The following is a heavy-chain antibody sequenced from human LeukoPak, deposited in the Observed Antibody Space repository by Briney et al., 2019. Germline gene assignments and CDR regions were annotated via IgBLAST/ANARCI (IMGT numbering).Heavy chain of an antibody. CDR2: ISWNSGSI. D-gene: IGHD3-16*01. J-gene: IGHJ4*02. V-gene: IGHV3-9*01. CDR3: AKDDGGVFDY. Sequence: GGSLRLSCAASGFTFDDYAMHWDRQAPGKGLEWVSGISWNSGSIGYADSVKGRFTISRDNAKNSLYLQMNSLRAEDTALYYCAKDDGGVFDYWGQGTLVTVSS. CDR1: GFTFDDYA.